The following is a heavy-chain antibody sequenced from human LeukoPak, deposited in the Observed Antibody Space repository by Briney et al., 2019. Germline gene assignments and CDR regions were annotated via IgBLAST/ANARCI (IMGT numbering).Heavy chain of an antibody. CDR2: IKQDGSEK. D-gene: IGHD1-26*01. J-gene: IGHJ4*02. CDR1: GFTFSSYW. V-gene: IGHV3-7*01. Sequence: GGSLRLSCAASGFTFSSYWMSWVRQAPGKGLEWVANIKQDGSEKYYVDSVKGRFTISRDNAKNSLYLQMNSLRAEDTAVYYCARDRRGSHDWYFDYWGQGTLVTVSS. CDR3: ARDRRGSHDWYFDY.